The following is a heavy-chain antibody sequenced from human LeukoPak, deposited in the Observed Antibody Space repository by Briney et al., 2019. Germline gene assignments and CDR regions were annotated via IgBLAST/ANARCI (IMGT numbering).Heavy chain of an antibody. CDR2: IRSKAYGGTT. Sequence: PGRSLRLSCTASGFTFGDYAMSWVRQAPGKGLEWVGFIRSKAYGGTTEHAASVKGRFTISRDDSKSIAYLQMNSLKTEDTAVYYCTRELYGSGSSDGMDVWGKGTTVTVSS. V-gene: IGHV3-49*04. CDR1: GFTFGDYA. J-gene: IGHJ6*04. D-gene: IGHD3-10*01. CDR3: TRELYGSGSSDGMDV.